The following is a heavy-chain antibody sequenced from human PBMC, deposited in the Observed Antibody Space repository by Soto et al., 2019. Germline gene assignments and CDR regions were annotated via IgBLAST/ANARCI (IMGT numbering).Heavy chain of an antibody. CDR1: GYTFTNYA. CDR3: AIFRCGGDCYSYFDY. J-gene: IGHJ4*02. D-gene: IGHD2-21*02. CDR2: INAGNGYT. V-gene: IGHV1-3*01. Sequence: ASVKVSCKASGYTFTNYAMHCVLQSPLQRLEWMGCINAGNGYTKYSQKFQGRVTITRDTSASTAYMELSSLRSEDTAVYYCAIFRCGGDCYSYFDYWGQGTLVTVSS.